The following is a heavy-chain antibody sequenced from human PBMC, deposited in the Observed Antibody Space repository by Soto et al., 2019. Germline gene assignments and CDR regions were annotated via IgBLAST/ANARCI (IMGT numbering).Heavy chain of an antibody. CDR2: ISYDGDNK. V-gene: IGHV3-30-3*01. J-gene: IGHJ4*02. CDR3: AREYPSGTFYTAHDY. CDR1: GFNFNTYA. Sequence: GGSLRLSCAASGFNFNTYAFHWVRQAPGKGLEWVGIISYDGDNKFYADSIKGRFTISRDNSKNTVYLQMDSLRPDDTAVYFCAREYPSGTFYTAHDYWGQGTLVTVSS. D-gene: IGHD3-10*01.